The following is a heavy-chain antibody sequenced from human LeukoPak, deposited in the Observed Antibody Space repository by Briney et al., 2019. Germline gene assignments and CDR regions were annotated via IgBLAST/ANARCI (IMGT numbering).Heavy chain of an antibody. J-gene: IGHJ4*02. V-gene: IGHV4-38-2*02. D-gene: IGHD1-26*01. CDR2: IYHSGST. CDR3: ARAIEVGAMTPFDY. CDR1: GYSFSSDYY. Sequence: SETLSLTCTVSGYSFSSDYYWGWIRQPPGKGLEWIGSIYHSGSTYYNPSLKSRVTISVDTSKNQFSLKLSSVTAADTAVYYCARAIEVGAMTPFDYWGQGTLVTVFS.